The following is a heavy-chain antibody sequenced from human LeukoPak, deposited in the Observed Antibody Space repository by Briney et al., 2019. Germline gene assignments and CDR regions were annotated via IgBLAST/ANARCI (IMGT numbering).Heavy chain of an antibody. V-gene: IGHV4-59*01. J-gene: IGHJ4*02. D-gene: IGHD6-19*01. CDR3: AGGSKWLAFDY. CDR1: GLSISGFY. Sequence: SETLSLICTVSGLSISGFYWSWIRQPPGKGLEWIGYSYYTGTTNYNPSRKSRVTLSVDTSKNQVSLKLSTVTAADTAMYYCAGGSKWLAFDYWGQGSLVTVSS. CDR2: SYYTGTT.